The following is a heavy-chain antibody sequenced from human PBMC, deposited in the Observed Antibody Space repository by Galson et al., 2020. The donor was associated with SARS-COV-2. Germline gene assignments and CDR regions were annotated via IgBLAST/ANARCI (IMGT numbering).Heavy chain of an antibody. V-gene: IGHV3-30-3*01. CDR1: GFTFSSYA. D-gene: IGHD1-26*01. CDR2: ISYDGSNK. Sequence: TGGSLRLSCAASGFTFSSYAMHWVRQAPGKGLEWVAVISYDGSNKYYADSVKGRFTISRDNSKNTLYLQMNSLRAEDTAVYYCARAYSGSYYGHFDYWGQGTLVTVSS. CDR3: ARAYSGSYYGHFDY. J-gene: IGHJ4*02.